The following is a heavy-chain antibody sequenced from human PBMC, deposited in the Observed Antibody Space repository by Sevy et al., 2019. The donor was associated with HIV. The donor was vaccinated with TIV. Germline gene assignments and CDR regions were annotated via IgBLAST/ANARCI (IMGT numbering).Heavy chain of an antibody. Sequence: GGSLRLSCAASGFTFSSYGMHWVRQAPGQGLEWVAGISYDGNDKYYTAYVKGRFTISRDNSKNTLYLQVNSLRPEDTAVYSCARDLARGRGSDYWGQGTLVTVSS. V-gene: IGHV3-30*03. CDR3: ARDLARGRGSDY. CDR1: GFTFSSYG. J-gene: IGHJ4*02. CDR2: ISYDGNDK. D-gene: IGHD5-12*01.